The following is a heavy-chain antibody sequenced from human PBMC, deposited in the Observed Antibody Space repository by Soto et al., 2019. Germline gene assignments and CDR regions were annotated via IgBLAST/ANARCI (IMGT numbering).Heavy chain of an antibody. V-gene: IGHV3-33*01. J-gene: IGHJ6*03. Sequence: QVQLVESGGGVVQPGRSLRLSCAASGFTFSSHGMHWVRQAPGKGLEWVAVIWYDGSNKYYADSMKDRFTISRDNSKNTLSLQMNSLRSEDTAVYYCARDSRVAVPGWGGVYYYMDVWGKGTTVTVSS. D-gene: IGHD6-19*01. CDR1: GFTFSSHG. CDR3: ARDSRVAVPGWGGVYYYMDV. CDR2: IWYDGSNK.